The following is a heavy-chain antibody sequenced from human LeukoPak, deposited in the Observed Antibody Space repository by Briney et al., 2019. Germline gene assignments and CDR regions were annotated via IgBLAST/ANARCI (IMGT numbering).Heavy chain of an antibody. V-gene: IGHV1-2*02. J-gene: IGHJ4*02. CDR2: INPNSGDT. CDR3: ARDPTHYYDSSGYQDSFDY. D-gene: IGHD3-22*01. CDR1: GYTFNSFG. Sequence: ASVKVSCKTSGYTFNSFGITWVRQAPGQGLEWMGWINPNSGDTLYAQKFQGRVTMTRDTSISTAYMELSRLRSDDTAVFYCARDPTHYYDSSGYQDSFDYWGQGTLVTVSS.